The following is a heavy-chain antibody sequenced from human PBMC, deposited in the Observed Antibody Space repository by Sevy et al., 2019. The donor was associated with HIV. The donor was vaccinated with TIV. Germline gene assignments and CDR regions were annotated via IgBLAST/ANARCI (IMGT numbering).Heavy chain of an antibody. J-gene: IGHJ6*02. CDR1: GGSISSGDYY. D-gene: IGHD3-9*01. CDR2: IYYSGST. Sequence: SETLSLTCTVSGGSISSGDYYWSWIRQPPGKGLEWIGYIYYSGSTYYNPSLKCRVTISVDTSKNQFSLKLSSVTAADTAVYYCARDRSATDWLPYGMDVWGQGTTVTVSS. CDR3: ARDRSATDWLPYGMDV. V-gene: IGHV4-30-4*01.